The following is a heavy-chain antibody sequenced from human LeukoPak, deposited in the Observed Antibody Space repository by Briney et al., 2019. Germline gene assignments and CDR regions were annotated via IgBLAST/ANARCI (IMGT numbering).Heavy chain of an antibody. CDR3: ARVGYNSGTYWFDP. CDR2: FYYSGST. D-gene: IGHD3-10*01. Sequence: SETLSLTCTVSGGSISSGGYYWSWIRQPPGKGLEWIGYFYYSGSTNYNPSLKSRVTIPLDTSKNHFSLQLSSVTAADTAVYYCARVGYNSGTYWFDPWGQGTLVTVSS. V-gene: IGHV4-61*03. CDR1: GGSISSGGYY. J-gene: IGHJ5*02.